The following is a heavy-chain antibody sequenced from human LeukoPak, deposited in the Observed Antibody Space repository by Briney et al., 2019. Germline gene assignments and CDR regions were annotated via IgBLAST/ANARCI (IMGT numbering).Heavy chain of an antibody. CDR1: GFTFSCYA. Sequence: PGRSLRLSCAASGFTFSCYAMHWVRQAPGKGLEWVAVISYDGSNKYYADSVKGRFTISRDNSKNTLYLQMNSLRAEDTAVYYCARGPPFDPWGQGTLVTVSS. V-gene: IGHV3-30*04. J-gene: IGHJ5*02. CDR2: ISYDGSNK. CDR3: ARGPPFDP.